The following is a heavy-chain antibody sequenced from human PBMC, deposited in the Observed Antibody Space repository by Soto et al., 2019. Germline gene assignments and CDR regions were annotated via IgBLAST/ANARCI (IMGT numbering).Heavy chain of an antibody. D-gene: IGHD1-20*01. Sequence: GGSLRLSCAASGFSFSGYAMTWVRQAPGKGLEWVSTTCASGRTTYYADSVKGRFTVSRDNSKNTLDLQMSSLRADDTAVYYCATVHNTSRSFDYWGQGTLVTVSS. CDR2: TCASGRTT. V-gene: IGHV3-23*01. CDR1: GFSFSGYA. CDR3: ATVHNTSRSFDY. J-gene: IGHJ4*02.